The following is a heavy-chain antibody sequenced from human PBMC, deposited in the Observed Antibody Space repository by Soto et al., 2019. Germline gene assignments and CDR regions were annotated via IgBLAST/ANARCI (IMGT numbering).Heavy chain of an antibody. CDR3: SRDLGS. V-gene: IGHV3-72*01. CDR2: TRNKANSYTT. CDR1: GFTFSDHH. Sequence: HPGGSLSLSCAASGFTFSDHHMDWVRQAPGKGLEWVGRTRNKANSYTTEYAASVKGRFTISRDDSKNSLYLQMNSLKTEDTAVYYCSRDLGSWGQGTLVTVSS. J-gene: IGHJ5*02.